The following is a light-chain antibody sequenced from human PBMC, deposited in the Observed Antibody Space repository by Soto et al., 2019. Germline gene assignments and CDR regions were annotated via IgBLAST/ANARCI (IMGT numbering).Light chain of an antibody. V-gene: IGLV1-40*01. CDR2: GNS. CDR1: SSNIGAGYD. Sequence: QPVLTQPPSVSGAPGQRVTISCTGSSSNIGAGYDVHWYQQLPGTAPKLLIYGNSNRPSGVPDRFSGSKSGNTASLTISGLQAEDEAHYYCSSFTSKSTLIFGGGTKLTVL. CDR3: SSFTSKSTLI. J-gene: IGLJ2*01.